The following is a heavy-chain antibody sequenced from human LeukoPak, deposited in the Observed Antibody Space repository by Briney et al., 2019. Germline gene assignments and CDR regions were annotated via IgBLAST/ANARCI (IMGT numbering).Heavy chain of an antibody. Sequence: GGSLRLSCAASGFTFSSYAMHWVRQAPGKGLEWVAVISYDGSNKYYADSVKGRFTISRDNSKNTLYLQMNSLRAEDTAVYYCARDTRREVPLYWGQGTLVTVSS. CDR1: GFTFSSYA. D-gene: IGHD2-15*01. CDR2: ISYDGSNK. CDR3: ARDTRREVPLY. V-gene: IGHV3-30-3*01. J-gene: IGHJ4*02.